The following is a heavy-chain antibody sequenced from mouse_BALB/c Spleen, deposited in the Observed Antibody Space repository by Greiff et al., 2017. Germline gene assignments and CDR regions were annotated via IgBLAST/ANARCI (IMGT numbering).Heavy chain of an antibody. CDR2: ISSGSSTI. CDR3: ARGRGIYYGNYFDY. V-gene: IGHV5-17*02. Sequence: DVHLVESGGGLVQPGGSRKLSCAASGFTFSSFGMHWVRQAPEKGLEWVAYISSGSSTIYYADTVKGRFTISRDNPKNTLFLQMTSLRSEDTAMYYCARGRGIYYGNYFDYWGQGTTLTVSS. CDR1: GFTFSSFG. J-gene: IGHJ2*01. D-gene: IGHD2-1*01.